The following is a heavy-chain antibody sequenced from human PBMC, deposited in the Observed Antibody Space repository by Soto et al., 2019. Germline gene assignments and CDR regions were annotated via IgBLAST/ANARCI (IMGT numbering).Heavy chain of an antibody. V-gene: IGHV3-11*01. Sequence: QVQLVESGGGLVKPGGSLRLSCAASGFTFSDYYMSWIRQAPGKGLEWVSYISSSGSTIYYADSVKVRFTISRDNAKNLLYLKMHGRGGEAAVLYYSARDARDLDHGMDVWGQGTMVTV. CDR1: GFTFSDYY. CDR3: ARDARDLDHGMDV. D-gene: IGHD2-21*02. CDR2: ISSSGSTI. J-gene: IGHJ6*02.